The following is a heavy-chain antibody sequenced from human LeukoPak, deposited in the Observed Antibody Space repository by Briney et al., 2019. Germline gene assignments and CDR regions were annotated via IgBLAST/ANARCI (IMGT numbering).Heavy chain of an antibody. CDR2: ISAYNGNT. CDR1: DAFINHA. Sequence: ASVKVSCKGDAFINHAFSWVRQAPGQGLEWMGWISAYNGNTNYAQKLQGRVTMTTDTSTSTAYMELRSLRSDDTAVYYCARDPIQSLGLPYYYYYYMDVWGKGTTVTVSS. CDR3: ARDPIQSLGLPYYYYYYMDV. V-gene: IGHV1-18*01. D-gene: IGHD2-2*02. J-gene: IGHJ6*03.